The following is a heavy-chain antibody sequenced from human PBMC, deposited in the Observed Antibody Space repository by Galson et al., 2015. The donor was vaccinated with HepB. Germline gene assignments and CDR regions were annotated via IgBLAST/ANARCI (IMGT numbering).Heavy chain of an antibody. Sequence: TLSLTCTVSGGSISSGGYYWSWIRQHPGKGLEWIGYIYYSGSTYYNPSLKSRVTISVDTSKNQFSLKLSSVAAADTAVYYCARVGTWADSSGLDYWGQGTLVTVSS. J-gene: IGHJ4*02. CDR3: ARVGTWADSSGLDY. CDR2: IYYSGST. CDR1: GGSISSGGYY. D-gene: IGHD3-22*01. V-gene: IGHV4-31*03.